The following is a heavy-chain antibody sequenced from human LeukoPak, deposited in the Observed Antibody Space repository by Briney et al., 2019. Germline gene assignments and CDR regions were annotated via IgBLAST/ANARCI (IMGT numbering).Heavy chain of an antibody. J-gene: IGHJ4*02. V-gene: IGHV5-51*01. CDR1: GYSFTNYW. CDR3: AILNHPDGRVY. D-gene: IGHD5-24*01. Sequence: GESLKISCKGSGYSFTNYWIGWVRQMPGKGLEWMAIIYAGNSDTKYGPSFQGQVSISTDRSISTAYLQWSSLQASDTAIYYCAILNHPDGRVYWGQGTPVTVSS. CDR2: IYAGNSDT.